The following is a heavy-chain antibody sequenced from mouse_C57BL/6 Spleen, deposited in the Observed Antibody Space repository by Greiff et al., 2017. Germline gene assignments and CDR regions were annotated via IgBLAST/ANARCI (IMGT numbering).Heavy chain of an antibody. Sequence: VQLQQSGAELVKPGASVKISCKASGYAFSSYWMNWVKQRPGQGLEWIGQIYPGDGDTNYNGKFKGKATLTADNSSSTAYMQLSSLTSGYSAVYFCAGSGFYAMDYGGQGTSVTASS. V-gene: IGHV1-80*01. CDR1: GYAFSSYW. D-gene: IGHD3-1*01. J-gene: IGHJ4*01. CDR2: IYPGDGDT. CDR3: AGSGFYAMDY.